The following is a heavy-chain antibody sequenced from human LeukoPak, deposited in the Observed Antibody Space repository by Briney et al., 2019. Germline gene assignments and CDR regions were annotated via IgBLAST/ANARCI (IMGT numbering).Heavy chain of an antibody. CDR1: GFTFDDYA. CDR3: AKDIRGIIAVAGSIGLGAFDI. CDR2: ISWNSGSI. V-gene: IGHV3-9*01. D-gene: IGHD6-19*01. Sequence: GGSLRLSCAASGFTFDDYAMHWVRQAPGKGLEWVSGISWNSGSIGYADSVKGRFTISRDDAKNSLYLQMNSLRAEDTALYCCAKDIRGIIAVAGSIGLGAFDIWGQGTMVTVSS. J-gene: IGHJ3*02.